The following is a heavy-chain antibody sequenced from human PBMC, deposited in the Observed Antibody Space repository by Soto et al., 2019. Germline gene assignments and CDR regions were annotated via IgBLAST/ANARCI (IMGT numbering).Heavy chain of an antibody. D-gene: IGHD3-10*01. V-gene: IGHV2-5*02. J-gene: IGHJ6*02. CDR1: GFSLSTSGVA. CDR2: IYWDDDK. CDR3: AHRKMLRGVIYYYYGMDV. Sequence: QITLKESGPTLVKPTQTLTLTCTFSGFSLSTSGVAVGWIRQPPGKALEWLALIYWDDDKRYSPSLKSRLTITKDTSTNQVVLTMTNMDPVDTATYYCAHRKMLRGVIYYYYGMDVWGQGTTVTVSS.